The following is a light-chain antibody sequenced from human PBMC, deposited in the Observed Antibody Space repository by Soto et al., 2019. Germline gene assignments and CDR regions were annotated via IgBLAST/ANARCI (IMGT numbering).Light chain of an antibody. CDR3: QQYDTSPLT. Sequence: EIVLTQSPGTLSLSPGERATLSCRASQSVSSSYLAWYQQKPGQAPRLLIYAAASRAAGVPDRFSGSGSGTDFTLTITRLGPEDFAVYFCQQYDTSPLTFGGGTKVDIK. J-gene: IGKJ4*01. CDR1: QSVSSSY. CDR2: AAA. V-gene: IGKV3-20*01.